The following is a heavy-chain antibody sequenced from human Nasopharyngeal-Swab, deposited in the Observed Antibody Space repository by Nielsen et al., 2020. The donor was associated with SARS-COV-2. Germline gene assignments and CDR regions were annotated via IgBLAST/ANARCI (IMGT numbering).Heavy chain of an antibody. CDR1: GFTFSSSG. CDR3: AKDVHGDYGEIDY. D-gene: IGHD4-17*01. V-gene: IGHV3-30*18. Sequence: GESLKISCAASGFTFSSSGMDWVRQAPGKGLEWVAVISYDGSNEYYGDSVKGRFTISRDNSKNTLYLQMNSLRVDDTAVYYCAKDVHGDYGEIDYWGQGILVTVSS. CDR2: ISYDGSNE. J-gene: IGHJ4*02.